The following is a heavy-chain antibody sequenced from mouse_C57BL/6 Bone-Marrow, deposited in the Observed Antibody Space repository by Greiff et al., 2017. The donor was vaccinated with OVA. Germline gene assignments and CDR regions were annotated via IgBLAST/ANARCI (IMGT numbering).Heavy chain of an antibody. CDR3: ARVGCLWYFDV. CDR1: GYTFTSYG. Sequence: VKLQESGAELARPGASVKLSCKASGYTFTSYGISWVKQRTGQGLEWIGEIYPRSGNTYYNEKFKGKATLTADKSSSTAYMELRSLTSEDSAVYLCARVGCLWYFDVGGTGTTVTVSS. D-gene: IGHD4-1*01. V-gene: IGHV1-81*01. CDR2: IYPRSGNT. J-gene: IGHJ1*03.